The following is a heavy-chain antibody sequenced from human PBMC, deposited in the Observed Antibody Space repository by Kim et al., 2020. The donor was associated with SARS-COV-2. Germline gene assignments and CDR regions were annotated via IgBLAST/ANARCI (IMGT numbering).Heavy chain of an antibody. V-gene: IGHV1-3*04. CDR2: INTGNGNT. D-gene: IGHD2-21*02. Sequence: ASVKVSCKASGYTFTTYAMHWVRQAPGQRLEWMGWINTGNGNTKYSQKFHGRVTITRDTSASTAYMELSSLRFEDTAVYYCARNVLVTTISDYWGQGTLVSVSS. CDR3: ARNVLVTTISDY. J-gene: IGHJ4*02. CDR1: GYTFTTYA.